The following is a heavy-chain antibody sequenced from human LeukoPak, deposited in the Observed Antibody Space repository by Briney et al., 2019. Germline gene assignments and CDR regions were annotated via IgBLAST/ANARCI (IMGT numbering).Heavy chain of an antibody. V-gene: IGHV3-9*01. CDR3: AKDGLYAPGLGNWFDP. CDR1: GFTFDDYA. D-gene: IGHD3-10*02. J-gene: IGHJ5*02. Sequence: GGSLRLSCAASGFTFDDYAMHWVRQVPGKGLEWVSGINWNSGNIGYADSVKGRFTISRDNAKNSLHLQMNSLRAEDTALYYCAKDGLYAPGLGNWFDPWGQGTLVTVSS. CDR2: INWNSGNI.